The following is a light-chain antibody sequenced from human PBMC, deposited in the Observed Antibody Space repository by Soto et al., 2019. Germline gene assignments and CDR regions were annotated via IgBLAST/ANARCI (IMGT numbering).Light chain of an antibody. J-gene: IGKJ5*01. Sequence: DVVMTQSPLSLPVTLGQPASISFRSTQSLVYSDGNTCLDCFQQRPGQSPRRLIYKLSNPDSGVTDRLSGSGSGTDFTLKATTVEDDDVGVHYCMQGTHWPPITFGQGTRLEIK. CDR3: MQGTHWPPIT. CDR2: KLS. V-gene: IGKV2-30*01. CDR1: QSLVYSDGNTC.